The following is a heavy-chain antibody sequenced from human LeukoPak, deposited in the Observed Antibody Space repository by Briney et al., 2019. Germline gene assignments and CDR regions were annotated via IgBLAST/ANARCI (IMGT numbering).Heavy chain of an antibody. V-gene: IGHV4-34*01. CDR2: INHSGST. CDR3: ARVGKDYYYYYGMDV. J-gene: IGHJ6*02. CDR1: GGSFSGYY. Sequence: PSETLSLTCAVYGGSFSGYYWSWIRQPPGKGLEWIGEINHSGSTNYNPSLKSRVTISVDTSKNQFSLKLSSVTAADTAVYYCARVGKDYYYYYGMDVWGQGTTVTVSS.